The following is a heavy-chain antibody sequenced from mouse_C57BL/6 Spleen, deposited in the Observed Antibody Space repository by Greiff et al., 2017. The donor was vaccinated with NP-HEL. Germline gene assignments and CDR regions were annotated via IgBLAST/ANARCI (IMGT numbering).Heavy chain of an antibody. Sequence: QVQLQQPGAELVMPGASVKLSCKASGYTFTSYWMHWVKQRPGQGLEWIGEIDPSDSYTNYNQKFKGKSTLTVDKSSSTAYMQLSSLTSEDSAVYYCARADYYGSSYLAWFAYWGQGTLVTVSA. D-gene: IGHD1-1*01. V-gene: IGHV1-69*01. CDR1: GYTFTSYW. CDR2: IDPSDSYT. J-gene: IGHJ3*01. CDR3: ARADYYGSSYLAWFAY.